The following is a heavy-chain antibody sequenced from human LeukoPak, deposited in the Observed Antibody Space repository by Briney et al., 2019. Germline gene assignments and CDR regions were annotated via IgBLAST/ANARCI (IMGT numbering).Heavy chain of an antibody. J-gene: IGHJ4*02. Sequence: SETLSLTCTVSGGSISGYYWTWIRQPPGEGLEWIGYIFYIGNTNYNPFLSSRLTLSVDAPNNQFALTLGSVTAADTAIYYCARLGHCSGGSCYFSDWGLGTLVTVAS. V-gene: IGHV4-59*08. CDR2: IFYIGNT. D-gene: IGHD2-15*01. CDR3: ARLGHCSGGSCYFSD. CDR1: GGSISGYY.